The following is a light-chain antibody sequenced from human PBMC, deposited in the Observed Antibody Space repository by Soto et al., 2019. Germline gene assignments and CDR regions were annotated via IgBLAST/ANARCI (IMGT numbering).Light chain of an antibody. J-gene: IGLJ1*01. CDR1: SSNIGAHYD. V-gene: IGLV1-40*01. CDR2: VNN. CDR3: QSYDISLHNYV. Sequence: QSVLTQPPSVSGAPGQRVTISCTGSSSNIGAHYDVNWYQQLPGTAPKLLIYVNNNRPSGVPDRFSGSKSGTSASLVITGLQAEDEADYYCQSYDISLHNYVFGTGTKLTVL.